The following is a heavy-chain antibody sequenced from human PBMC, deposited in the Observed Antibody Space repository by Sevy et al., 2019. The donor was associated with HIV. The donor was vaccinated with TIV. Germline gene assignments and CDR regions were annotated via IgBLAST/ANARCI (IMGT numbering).Heavy chain of an antibody. CDR1: GFTFSNYG. V-gene: IGHV3-30*18. J-gene: IGHJ3*02. Sequence: GGCLRLSCAASGFTFSNYGMHWVRQAPGKGLEWVAFISYDGGNKDHADSVKGRFTISRDNSKNTLYLQMNSLRAEDTAMYYCAKFSSLGNAFDIWGQGTMVTVSS. CDR3: AKFSSLGNAFDI. D-gene: IGHD7-27*01. CDR2: ISYDGGNK.